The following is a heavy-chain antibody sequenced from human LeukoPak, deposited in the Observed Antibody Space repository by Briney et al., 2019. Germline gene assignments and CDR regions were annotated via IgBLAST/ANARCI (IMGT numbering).Heavy chain of an antibody. CDR1: GLTVSSNY. D-gene: IGHD5-24*01. CDR2: IYSSGST. CDR3: TRTFLSGDGYKVGYFDY. Sequence: GGSLRLSCAASGLTVSSNYMSWVRQAPGKGLEWVSLIYSSGSTYYADSVTGRFTISRDNSKNTLSLQMNSMTAEDTAMYYCTRTFLSGDGYKVGYFDYWGQGTLVTVSS. J-gene: IGHJ4*02. V-gene: IGHV3-53*01.